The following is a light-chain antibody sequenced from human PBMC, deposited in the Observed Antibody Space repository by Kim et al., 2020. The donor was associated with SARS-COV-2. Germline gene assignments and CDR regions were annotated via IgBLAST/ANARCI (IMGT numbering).Light chain of an antibody. CDR3: QQYKNWPGT. J-gene: IGKJ3*01. CDR2: GAS. Sequence: VAPGEGATLSCRASQRVSSNLAWYQQKPGQAPRLLIYGASTRATGIPARFSGSGSGREFTLTISSLQSEDFAVYYCQQYKNWPGTFGPGTKVDIK. CDR1: QRVSSN. V-gene: IGKV3-15*01.